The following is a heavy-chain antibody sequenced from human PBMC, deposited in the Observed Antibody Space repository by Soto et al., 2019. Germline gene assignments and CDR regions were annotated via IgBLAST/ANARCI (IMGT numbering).Heavy chain of an antibody. D-gene: IGHD2-2*01. CDR3: ARGQISTSYLFHYYYGMDV. Sequence: QVQLVQSGAEVKKPGSSVKVSCKASGGTFSSYAISWVRQAPGQGLEWMGGIIPIFGTANYAQKFQGRVTMTADESTSTAYMELSSLRSEDTAVYYCARGQISTSYLFHYYYGMDVWGQGTTVTVSS. V-gene: IGHV1-69*12. CDR2: IIPIFGTA. CDR1: GGTFSSYA. J-gene: IGHJ6*02.